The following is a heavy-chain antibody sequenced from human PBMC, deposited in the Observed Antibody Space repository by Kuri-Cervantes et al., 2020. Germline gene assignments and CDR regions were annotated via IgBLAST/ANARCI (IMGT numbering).Heavy chain of an antibody. CDR3: AREVRLGGAALGGMDV. CDR2: ISPNSGGT. J-gene: IGHJ6*02. D-gene: IGHD3-16*01. V-gene: IGHV1-2*02. Sequence: ASVKVSCKASGYTFTGYYMHWVRQAPGQGLEWMGWISPNSGGTNYAQKFQGRVTMTRDTSISTAYMELSSLRSDDTAVYYCAREVRLGGAALGGMDVWGQGTTVTVSS. CDR1: GYTFTGYY.